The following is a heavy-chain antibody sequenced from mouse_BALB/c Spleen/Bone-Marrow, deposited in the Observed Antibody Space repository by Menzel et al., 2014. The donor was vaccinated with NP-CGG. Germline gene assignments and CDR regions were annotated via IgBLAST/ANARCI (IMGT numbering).Heavy chain of an antibody. CDR2: IYPGDGDT. Sequence: LVESGAELVRPGSSVKISCKASGYVFSSYWMNWVRQRPGQGLEWIGRIYPGDGDTNYNGKFKGKATLTADKSSSTAYMQLSSLTSEDSAVYFCARKYGDYWGQGTTLTVSS. J-gene: IGHJ2*01. D-gene: IGHD2-10*02. CDR1: GYVFSSYW. V-gene: IGHV1-80*01. CDR3: ARKYGDY.